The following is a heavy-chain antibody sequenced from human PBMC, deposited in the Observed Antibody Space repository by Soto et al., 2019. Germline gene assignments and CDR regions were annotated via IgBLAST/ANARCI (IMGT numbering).Heavy chain of an antibody. CDR1: GGSISSGGYY. CDR2: IYYSGST. J-gene: IGHJ4*02. Sequence: SETLSLTCTVSGGSISSGGYYWSWIRQHPGKGLEWIGYIYYSGSTYYNPSLKSRVTISVDTSKNQFSLKLSSVTAADTAVYYCARGVTLVRGVIHTPDFDYWGQGAMVTGSS. CDR3: ARGVTLVRGVIHTPDFDY. V-gene: IGHV4-31*03. D-gene: IGHD3-10*01.